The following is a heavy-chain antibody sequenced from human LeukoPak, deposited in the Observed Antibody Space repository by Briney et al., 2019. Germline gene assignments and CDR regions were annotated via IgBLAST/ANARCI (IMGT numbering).Heavy chain of an antibody. CDR2: IRYDGSNK. Sequence: GGSLRLSCAASGFTFSSYGMHWVRQAPGKGLEWVAFIRYDGSNKYYADSVKGRFTISRDNAKNSLYLQMNSLRAEDTAVYYCARANAKLQQLARYYFDYWGQGTLVTVSS. D-gene: IGHD6-13*01. V-gene: IGHV3-30*02. J-gene: IGHJ4*02. CDR1: GFTFSSYG. CDR3: ARANAKLQQLARYYFDY.